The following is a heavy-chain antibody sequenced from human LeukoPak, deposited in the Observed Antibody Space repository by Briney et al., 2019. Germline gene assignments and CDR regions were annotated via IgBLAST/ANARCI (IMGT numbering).Heavy chain of an antibody. CDR1: GGSIGSSSYY. Sequence: PSETLSLTCTVSGGSIGSSSYYWGWIRQPPGKGLEWIGSIYYSGSTYYNPSLKSRVTISVDTSKNQFSLKLSSVTAADTAVYYCARGVPPYQKGYCSSTSCYKGGFDPWGRGTLVTVSS. CDR2: IYYSGST. J-gene: IGHJ2*01. D-gene: IGHD2-2*02. CDR3: ARGVPPYQKGYCSSTSCYKGGFDP. V-gene: IGHV4-39*07.